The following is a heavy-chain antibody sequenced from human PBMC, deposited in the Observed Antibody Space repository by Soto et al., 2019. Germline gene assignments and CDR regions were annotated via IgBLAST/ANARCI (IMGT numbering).Heavy chain of an antibody. CDR3: ARGLVWFEMYNWFDP. D-gene: IGHD3-10*01. V-gene: IGHV4-30-4*01. CDR1: GGSISSGDYY. J-gene: IGHJ5*02. CDR2: IYYSGST. Sequence: PSETLSLTCTVSGGSISSGDYYWSRIRQPPGKGLEWIGYIYYSGSTHYNPSLKSRVTISVDTSKNQFSLKLSSVTAADTAVYYCARGLVWFEMYNWFDPWGQGTLVTVSS.